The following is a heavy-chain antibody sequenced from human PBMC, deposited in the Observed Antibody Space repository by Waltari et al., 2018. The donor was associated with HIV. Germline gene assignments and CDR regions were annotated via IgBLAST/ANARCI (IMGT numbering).Heavy chain of an antibody. CDR3: GRGTNDSINY. V-gene: IGHV1-46*03. CDR2: VNPSGGST. D-gene: IGHD1-1*01. J-gene: IGHJ4*02. CDR1: GYTFTNFY. Sequence: VHLLQSGAEMTKPGASVTLSCTTSGYTFTNFYLHWVRQASGQGLVWVLMVNPSGGSTLDPEAFPSRLTRTADTSTNTAYLHLTDLTSEDAATSFCGRGTNDSINYWGQGGLVTVSS.